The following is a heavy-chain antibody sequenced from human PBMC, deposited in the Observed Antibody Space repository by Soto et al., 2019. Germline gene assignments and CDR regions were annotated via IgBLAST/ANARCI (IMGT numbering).Heavy chain of an antibody. Sequence: QVQLVQSGAEVKKPGSSVKVSCKASGGTFSSYAISWVRQAPGQGLEWMGGIIPIFGTANYAQKFQGRVTITADESTSTATMWLSSLRSEDTAVYYCARDLDYCGGDCFAFHCWGQGTMVTVSS. D-gene: IGHD2-21*02. CDR3: ARDLDYCGGDCFAFHC. CDR1: GGTFSSYA. J-gene: IGHJ3*01. V-gene: IGHV1-69*01. CDR2: IIPIFGTA.